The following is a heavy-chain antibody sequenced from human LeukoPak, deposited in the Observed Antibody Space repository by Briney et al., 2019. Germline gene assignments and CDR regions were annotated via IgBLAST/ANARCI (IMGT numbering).Heavy chain of an antibody. CDR3: ASARGYSYIFRLNYFDN. D-gene: IGHD5-18*01. J-gene: IGHJ4*02. V-gene: IGHV4-39*01. CDR2: IYSSGIT. CDR1: QGSISSSSYD. Sequence: SQTLSLTGTVSQGSISSSSYDWGWIRQPPGKWLELIGCIYSSGITYFNPSVMGIVTISVDTSKNQVSLKLSSVTAADTAVYYCASARGYSYIFRLNYFDNWGQGILVTVSS.